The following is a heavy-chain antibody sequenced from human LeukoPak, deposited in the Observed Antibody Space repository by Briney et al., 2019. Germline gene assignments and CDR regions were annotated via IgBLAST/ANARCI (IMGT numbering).Heavy chain of an antibody. CDR2: INPNSAGT. Sequence: ASVKVSCKASGYTFSYYYMHWVRQAPGQGPEWMGWINPNSAGTKYAQKFQGRVTMTWDTSISTAYMELSRLTSDDTAVYYCARNSKYAYNCFDPWGQGTLVTVSA. J-gene: IGHJ5*02. CDR3: ARNSKYAYNCFDP. CDR1: GYTFSYYY. V-gene: IGHV1-2*02. D-gene: IGHD4-11*01.